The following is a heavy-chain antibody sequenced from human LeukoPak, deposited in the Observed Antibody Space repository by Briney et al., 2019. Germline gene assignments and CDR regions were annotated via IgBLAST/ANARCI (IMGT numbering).Heavy chain of an antibody. CDR1: GYIFTGYY. V-gene: IGHV1-46*01. CDR3: ARPRGGYSYGYGY. CDR2: INPSGGST. Sequence: ASVKVSCKASGYIFTGYYIHWVRQAPGQGLEWMGIINPSGGSTSYAQKFQGRVTMTRDTSISTAYMELSRLRSDDTAVYYCARPRGGYSYGYGYWGQGTLVTVSS. D-gene: IGHD5-18*01. J-gene: IGHJ4*02.